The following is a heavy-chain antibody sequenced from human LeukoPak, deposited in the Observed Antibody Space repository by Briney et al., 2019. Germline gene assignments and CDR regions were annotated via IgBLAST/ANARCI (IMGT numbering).Heavy chain of an antibody. CDR3: ARGPVGNYFDY. CDR2: IYYSGST. Sequence: PSETLSLTCTVSGGSISSYYWSWIRHPPGKGLEWIGSIYYSGSTYNNPSLKSRVTISVDTSKNQFSLKLSSLTAADTAVYYCARGPVGNYFDYWGQGTLVTVSS. V-gene: IGHV4-39*07. J-gene: IGHJ4*02. CDR1: GGSISSYY. D-gene: IGHD7-27*01.